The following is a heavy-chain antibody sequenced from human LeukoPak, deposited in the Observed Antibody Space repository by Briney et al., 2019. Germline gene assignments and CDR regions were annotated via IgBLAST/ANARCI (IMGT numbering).Heavy chain of an antibody. CDR3: ARDLMDYDVSTGLHHYYMDV. CDR1: GSTFSSYG. D-gene: IGHD3-9*01. CDR2: IRYDGSNQ. V-gene: IGHV3-30*02. Sequence: PGGSLRLSCAASGSTFSSYGMHWVRQAPGKGLEWVAFIRYDGSNQYYSDSVKGRFTISRDNAKNTLYLQMNTLRVEDTAVYYCARDLMDYDVSTGLHHYYMDVWGQGTTVTVSS. J-gene: IGHJ6*02.